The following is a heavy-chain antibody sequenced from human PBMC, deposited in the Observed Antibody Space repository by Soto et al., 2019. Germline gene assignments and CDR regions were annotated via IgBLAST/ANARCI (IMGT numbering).Heavy chain of an antibody. CDR3: ARGKYCSGGSCYRSAFDI. D-gene: IGHD2-15*01. CDR2: INHSGST. V-gene: IGHV4-34*01. CDR1: GGSFSGYY. Sequence: QVQLQQWGAGLLKPSETLSLTCAVYGGSFSGYYWSWIRQPPGKGLEWIGEINHSGSTNYNPSLMSRVTISVDTSKNQFSLKLSSVTAADTAVYYCARGKYCSGGSCYRSAFDIWGQGTMVTVSS. J-gene: IGHJ3*02.